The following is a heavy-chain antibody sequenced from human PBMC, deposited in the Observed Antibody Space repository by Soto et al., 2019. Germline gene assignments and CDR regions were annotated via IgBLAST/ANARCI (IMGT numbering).Heavy chain of an antibody. CDR3: ARILGYCSGGSCYLGRYYYYGMDV. CDR2: IYWDDDK. V-gene: IGHV2-5*02. CDR1: GFSLSTSGVG. Sequence: QITLKESGPTLVKPTQTLTLTCTFSGFSLSTSGVGVGWIRQPPGKALEWLALIYWDDDKRYSPSLKSRLTIPHDTPKHQVVLTMTNMDPVDTATYYCARILGYCSGGSCYLGRYYYYGMDVWGPVTTVTVSS. D-gene: IGHD2-15*01. J-gene: IGHJ6*02.